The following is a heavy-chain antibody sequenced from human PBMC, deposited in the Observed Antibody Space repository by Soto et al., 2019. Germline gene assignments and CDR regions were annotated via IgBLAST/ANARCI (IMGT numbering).Heavy chain of an antibody. CDR2: IYYSGST. CDR3: ARTSYYDFWSGYYSHPHYMDV. CDR1: GGSISSYY. J-gene: IGHJ6*03. D-gene: IGHD3-3*01. V-gene: IGHV4-59*08. Sequence: SETLSLTCTVSGGSISSYYWSWIRQPPGKGLECIGYIYYSGSTNYNPSLKSRVTISVDTSKNQFSLKLSSVTAADTAVYYCARTSYYDFWSGYYSHPHYMDVWGKGTTVTVSS.